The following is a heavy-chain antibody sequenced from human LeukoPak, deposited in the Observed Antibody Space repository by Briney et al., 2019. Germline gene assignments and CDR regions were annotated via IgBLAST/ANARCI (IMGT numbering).Heavy chain of an antibody. Sequence: PSETLSLTCTVSGGSISSYYWSWIRQPPGKGLEWIGYIYYSGSTNYNPSLKSRVTISVDTSKNQFSLKLSSVTAADTAVYYCARRMGDIVVVPAAPNYFDYWGQGTLVTVSS. V-gene: IGHV4-59*08. CDR3: ARRMGDIVVVPAAPNYFDY. D-gene: IGHD2-2*01. J-gene: IGHJ4*02. CDR1: GGSISSYY. CDR2: IYYSGST.